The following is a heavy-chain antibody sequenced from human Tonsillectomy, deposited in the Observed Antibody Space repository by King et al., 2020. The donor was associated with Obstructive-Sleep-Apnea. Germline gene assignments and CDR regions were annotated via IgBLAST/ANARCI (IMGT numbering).Heavy chain of an antibody. CDR1: GGSISSSNY. V-gene: IGHV4-4*02. CDR3: ARDSSGYSYEYY. CDR2: IFHSWTT. D-gene: IGHD5-18*01. J-gene: IGHJ4*02. Sequence: VQLQESGPGLVKPSGTLSLTCAVSGGSISSSNYWSWVRQPPGEGLEGIGEIFHSWTTNYNPSLKSRVTISVGKSKNQFSLKLSSVTAADTAVYYCARDSSGYSYEYYWGQGTLVTVSS.